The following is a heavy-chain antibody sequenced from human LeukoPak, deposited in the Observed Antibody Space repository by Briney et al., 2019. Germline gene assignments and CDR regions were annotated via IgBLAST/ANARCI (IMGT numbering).Heavy chain of an antibody. J-gene: IGHJ4*02. CDR1: GGSFSGHY. Sequence: SETLSLTCAVYGGSFSGHYWSWIRQSPGKGLGWIGEINHSGSTNYNPSLKSRVTISRDTSKIQFSLKLSSVTAADTAVYYCAREYTTSSTSFDYWGQGTLVTVSS. CDR2: INHSGST. CDR3: AREYTTSSTSFDY. V-gene: IGHV4-34*01. D-gene: IGHD6-6*01.